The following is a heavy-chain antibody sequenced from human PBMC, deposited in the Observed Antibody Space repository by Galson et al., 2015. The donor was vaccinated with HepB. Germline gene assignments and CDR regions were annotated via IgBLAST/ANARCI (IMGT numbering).Heavy chain of an antibody. D-gene: IGHD2-21*02. Sequence: SLRLSCAASGFTFSKGWMSWVRQAPGKGLEWVGRIKSKTDGETTDYAAPVKGRFTISREDSKNTLYQQMNSLKTEDTAVYYCSTDSKAYCGGDCYWELDYWGQGTLVTVSS. CDR3: STDSKAYCGGDCYWELDY. CDR2: IKSKTDGETT. CDR1: GFTFSKGW. V-gene: IGHV3-15*01. J-gene: IGHJ4*02.